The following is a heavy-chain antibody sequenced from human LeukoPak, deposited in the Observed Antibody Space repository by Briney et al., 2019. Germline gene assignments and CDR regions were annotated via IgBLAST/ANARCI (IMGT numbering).Heavy chain of an antibody. D-gene: IGHD2-2*01. Sequence: GGSLRLSCVASGFTFSSYGMHWVRQAPGKGLEWVAVISYDGSNKYYADSVKGRFTISRDNSKNTLYLQMNSLRAEDTAVYYCAKGGPPGYDAFDIWGQGTMVTVSS. CDR2: ISYDGSNK. V-gene: IGHV3-30*18. J-gene: IGHJ3*02. CDR3: AKGGPPGYDAFDI. CDR1: GFTFSSYG.